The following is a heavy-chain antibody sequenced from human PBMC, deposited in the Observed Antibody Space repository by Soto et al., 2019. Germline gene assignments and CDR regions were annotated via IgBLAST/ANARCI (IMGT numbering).Heavy chain of an antibody. CDR3: ARGRGGYCSGGSRYLGDY. V-gene: IGHV3-33*01. Sequence: PGGSRRLSCAASGFTFSSYGMHWVRQAPGKGLEWVAVIWYDGSNKYYADSVKGRFTISRDNSKNTLYLQMNSLRAEDTAVYYCARGRGGYCSGGSRYLGDYWGQGTLATVSS. D-gene: IGHD2-15*01. CDR1: GFTFSSYG. CDR2: IWYDGSNK. J-gene: IGHJ4*02.